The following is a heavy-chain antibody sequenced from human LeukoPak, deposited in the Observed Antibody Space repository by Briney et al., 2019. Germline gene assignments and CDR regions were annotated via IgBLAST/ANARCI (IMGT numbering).Heavy chain of an antibody. J-gene: IGHJ6*04. Sequence: PGGSLRLSCAASGFTFSNHGMHWVRQAPGKGLEWVAVISYDGSNKYCADAVKGRLTISRDNSKNTLDLQMNSLRVEDTAVYYCAKDLRAVGMVRGVGYYYYGMDVWGKGTTVTVSP. CDR2: ISYDGSNK. V-gene: IGHV3-30*18. CDR1: GFTFSNHG. CDR3: AKDLRAVGMVRGVGYYYYGMDV. D-gene: IGHD3-10*01.